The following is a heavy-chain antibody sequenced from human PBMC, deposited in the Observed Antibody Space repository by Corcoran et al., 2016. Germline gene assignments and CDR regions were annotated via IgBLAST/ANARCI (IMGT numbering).Heavy chain of an antibody. J-gene: IGHJ4*02. V-gene: IGHV1-8*01. CDR1: GYTFTSYD. CDR2: MNPNSGNT. D-gene: IGHD3-22*01. CDR3: ARAPRLVGVITAYYFDY. Sequence: QVQLVQSGAEVKKPGASVKVSCKASGYTFTSYDINWVRQATGQGLEWMGWMNPNSGNTGYAQKFQGRVTMTRNTSISTAYMELSSLRSEDTAVYYCARAPRLVGVITAYYFDYWGQGTLVTVSS.